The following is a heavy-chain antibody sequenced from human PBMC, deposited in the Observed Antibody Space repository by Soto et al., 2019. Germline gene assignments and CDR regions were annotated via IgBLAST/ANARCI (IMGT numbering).Heavy chain of an antibody. CDR1: GYTFTGYG. D-gene: IGHD1-1*01. CDR2: ISAYNGNT. CDR3: AGDGGVHARFDP. J-gene: IGHJ5*02. Sequence: QVQLVQSGAEVKKPGASVKVSCKASGYTFTGYGISWVRQAPGQGLEWMGWISAYNGNTNYAQKLQGRVTRTTHTSTSTAHMELRRRRSDDAAVYYCAGDGGVHARFDPWGEGNLVTVSS. V-gene: IGHV1-18*01.